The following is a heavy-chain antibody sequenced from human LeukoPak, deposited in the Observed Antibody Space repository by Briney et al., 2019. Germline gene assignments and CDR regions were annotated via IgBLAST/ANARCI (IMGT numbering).Heavy chain of an antibody. CDR1: GGSINSHY. CDR2: IYYKGST. V-gene: IGHV4-59*08. CDR3: VRRENTGLYYSDD. J-gene: IGHJ4*02. Sequence: PSDTLSLTCTVSGGSINSHYWSWIRQPPGKGLEWIGDIYYKGSTNYNPSLKSRVTISVDTSKNHLSLKLTSVLAADTAIYYCVRRENTGLYYSDDWGQG. D-gene: IGHD5-12*01.